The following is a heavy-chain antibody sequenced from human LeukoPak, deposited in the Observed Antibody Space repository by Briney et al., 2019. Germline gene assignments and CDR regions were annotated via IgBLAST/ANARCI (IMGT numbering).Heavy chain of an antibody. V-gene: IGHV3-33*01. J-gene: IGHJ4*02. CDR3: ARQIACYYDSSGYYTTDY. CDR1: GFTFSSYG. Sequence: GGSLRLSCAASGFTFSSYGMHWVRQAPGKGLEWVAIIYYDGSDKYYADSVKGRFTISRDNSKDTLYLQMNSLRAEDTAVYYCARQIACYYDSSGYYTTDYWGQGTLVTVSS. CDR2: IYYDGSDK. D-gene: IGHD3-22*01.